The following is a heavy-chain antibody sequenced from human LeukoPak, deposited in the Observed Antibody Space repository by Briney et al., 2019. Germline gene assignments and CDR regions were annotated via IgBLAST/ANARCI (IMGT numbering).Heavy chain of an antibody. CDR2: IWYDGSNK. Sequence: PGRSLRLSCAASGFTFSSYGMHWVRQAPGKGLEWAAVIWYDGSNKYYADSVKGRFTISRDNSKNTLYLQMNSLRAEDTAVYYCARSILLWFGEPHYGMDVWGKGTTVTVSS. D-gene: IGHD3-10*01. CDR3: ARSILLWFGEPHYGMDV. J-gene: IGHJ6*04. V-gene: IGHV3-33*01. CDR1: GFTFSSYG.